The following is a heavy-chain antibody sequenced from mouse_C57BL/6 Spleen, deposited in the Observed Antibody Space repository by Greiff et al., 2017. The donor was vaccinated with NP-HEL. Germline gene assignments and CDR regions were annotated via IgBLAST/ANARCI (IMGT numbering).Heavy chain of an antibody. CDR1: GYAFTNYL. J-gene: IGHJ3*01. Sequence: QVQLQQSGAELVRPGTSVKVSCKASGYAFTNYLIEWVKQRPGQGLEWIGVINPGSGGTNYNEKFKGKATLTAAKSSSTAYMQLSSLTSEDSAVYVCARRGADYDAWFAYWGQGTLVTVSA. V-gene: IGHV1-54*01. D-gene: IGHD2-4*01. CDR2: INPGSGGT. CDR3: ARRGADYDAWFAY.